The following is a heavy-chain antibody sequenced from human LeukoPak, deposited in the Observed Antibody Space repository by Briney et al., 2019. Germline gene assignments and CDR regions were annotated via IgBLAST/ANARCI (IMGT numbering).Heavy chain of an antibody. CDR2: ISSSSSTI. D-gene: IGHD3-22*01. CDR1: GFTFSSYD. Sequence: PGGSLRLSCAASGFTFSSYDMSWVRQAPGKGLEWVSYISSSSSTIYYADSVKGRFTISRDNAKNSLYLQMNSLRAEDTAVYYCATLYYYDSSGYPPDYWGQGTLVTVSS. J-gene: IGHJ4*02. CDR3: ATLYYYDSSGYPPDY. V-gene: IGHV3-48*01.